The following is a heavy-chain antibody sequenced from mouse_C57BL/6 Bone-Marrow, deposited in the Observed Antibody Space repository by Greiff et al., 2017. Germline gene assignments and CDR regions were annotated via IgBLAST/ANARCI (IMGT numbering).Heavy chain of an antibody. CDR1: GISITTGNYR. V-gene: IGHV3-5*01. D-gene: IGHD1-1*01. Sequence: EVQLVESGPGLVKPSQTVFLTCTVTGISITTGNYRWSWIRQFPGNKLEWIGYIYYSGTITYNPSLTSRTTITSDTPKNQFYLEMNPLTAEDTATYYCAREYYYGSYFDYWGQGTTLTVSS. CDR2: IYYSGTI. CDR3: AREYYYGSYFDY. J-gene: IGHJ2*01.